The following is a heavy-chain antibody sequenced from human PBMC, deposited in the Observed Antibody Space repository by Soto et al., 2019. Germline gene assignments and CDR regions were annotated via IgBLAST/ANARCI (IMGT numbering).Heavy chain of an antibody. CDR3: ARVVGVEMATIWPDDAFDI. J-gene: IGHJ3*02. Sequence: ASVKVSRKASGYTFTGYYMHWVRQAPGQGLEWMGWINPNSGGTNYAQKFQGRVTMTRDTSISTAYMELSRLRSDDTAVYYCARVVGVEMATIWPDDAFDIWGQGTMVTVSS. CDR1: GYTFTGYY. D-gene: IGHD5-12*01. V-gene: IGHV1-2*02. CDR2: INPNSGGT.